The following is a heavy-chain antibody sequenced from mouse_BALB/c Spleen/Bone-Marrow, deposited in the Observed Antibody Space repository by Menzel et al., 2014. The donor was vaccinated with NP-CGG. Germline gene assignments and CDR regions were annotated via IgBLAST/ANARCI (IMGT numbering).Heavy chain of an antibody. CDR3: AREGGNGGYCFDY. Sequence: VKLVESGAELVKPGASVKLSCKASGYTFTSYDINWVRQRPEQGLEWIEWIFPGDGSTKYNEKFKGKATLTTDKSSSTAYMQLSRLTSEDSAVYFCAREGGNGGYCFDYWGQGTTLTVSS. D-gene: IGHD3-2*02. CDR1: GYTFTSYD. J-gene: IGHJ2*01. CDR2: IFPGDGST. V-gene: IGHV1-85*01.